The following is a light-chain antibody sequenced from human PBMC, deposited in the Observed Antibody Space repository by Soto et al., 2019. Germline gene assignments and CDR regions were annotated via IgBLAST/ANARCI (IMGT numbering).Light chain of an antibody. V-gene: IGKV3-20*01. CDR3: QQYGSSPMYT. J-gene: IGKJ2*01. Sequence: ESVLTQSPGTLSLSPGERATLSCRASQSVSSSYLAWYQQNPGQAPRLLIYAASSRATDIPDRFSGSGSGTDFTLTISRLEPEDFAVYSCQQYGSSPMYTFGEGTKLEIK. CDR1: QSVSSSY. CDR2: AAS.